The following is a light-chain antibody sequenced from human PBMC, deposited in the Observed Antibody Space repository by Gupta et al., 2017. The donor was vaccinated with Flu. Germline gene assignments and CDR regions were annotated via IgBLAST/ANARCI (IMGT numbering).Light chain of an antibody. V-gene: IGLV7-43*01. J-gene: IGLJ3*02. CDR2: STN. CDR3: LLYFGDAQLGV. CDR1: TGTVTSNNY. Sequence: QTVVSLAPSLIVSPELTVTLTCASSTGTVTSNNYPNWFQKKPGQAPRALIYSTNKRHSWTPARFSGSLLGDRAALTLSGVQPEDEAEYYCLLYFGDAQLGVFGGGTKMTVL.